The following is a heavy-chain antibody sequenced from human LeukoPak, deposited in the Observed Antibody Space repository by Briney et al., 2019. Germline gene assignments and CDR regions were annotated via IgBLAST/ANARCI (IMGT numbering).Heavy chain of an antibody. J-gene: IGHJ4*02. D-gene: IGHD1-26*01. CDR1: GLTFSDYV. Sequence: PGGSLRLSCAASGLTFSDYVMTWVRQAPGQELEWVSSISGSGASIYYADSVKGRFSISRDNSNNTLSLQISGLRAEDTAVYYCAKGQPSYSGSYYFDYWGQGTLVTVSS. V-gene: IGHV3-23*01. CDR3: AKGQPSYSGSYYFDY. CDR2: ISGSGASI.